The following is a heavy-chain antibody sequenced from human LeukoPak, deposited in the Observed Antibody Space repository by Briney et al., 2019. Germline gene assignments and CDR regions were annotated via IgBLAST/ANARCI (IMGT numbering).Heavy chain of an antibody. D-gene: IGHD5-12*01. Sequence: ASVKVSCKASEYTFTAYYIHWVRQAPGQGLEWMGLINPNSGGTKYAQKFQGRVTMTRDASITTAYMELSRLKSDDTAVYYCARNFGGSVATTVDYWGQGSLVTVSS. CDR1: EYTFTAYY. CDR3: ARNFGGSVATTVDY. V-gene: IGHV1-2*02. CDR2: INPNSGGT. J-gene: IGHJ4*02.